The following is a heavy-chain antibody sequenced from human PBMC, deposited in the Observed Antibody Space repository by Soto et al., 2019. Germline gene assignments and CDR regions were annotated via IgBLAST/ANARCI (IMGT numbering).Heavy chain of an antibody. J-gene: IGHJ3*02. D-gene: IGHD3-22*01. Sequence: SETLSLTCTVSGGSISSSSYYWGWIRQPPGKGLEWIGSIYYSGSTYYNPSLKSRVTISVDTSKNQFSLKLSSVTAADTAVYYCARHSYDSSGYYWGFTNAFDIWGQGTMVTVSS. CDR1: GGSISSSSYY. CDR3: ARHSYDSSGYYWGFTNAFDI. V-gene: IGHV4-39*01. CDR2: IYYSGST.